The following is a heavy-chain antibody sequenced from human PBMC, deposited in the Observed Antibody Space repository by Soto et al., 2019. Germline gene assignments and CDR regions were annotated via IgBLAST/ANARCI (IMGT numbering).Heavy chain of an antibody. CDR2: IIPIFGTA. D-gene: IGHD3-16*02. CDR1: GGTFSSYA. Sequence: QVQLVQSGAEVKKPGSSVKVSCKASGGTFSSYAISWVRQAPGQGLEWMGGIIPIFGTANYAQKFQGRVTITADESTSTAYMALSSLRSEDTAVYYCATAGLLSGGVIGSLLDYWGQGTLVTVSS. CDR3: ATAGLLSGGVIGSLLDY. J-gene: IGHJ4*02. V-gene: IGHV1-69*12.